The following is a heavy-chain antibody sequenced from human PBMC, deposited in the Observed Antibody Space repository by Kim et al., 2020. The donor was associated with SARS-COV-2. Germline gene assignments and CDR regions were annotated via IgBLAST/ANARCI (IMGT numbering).Heavy chain of an antibody. CDR3: TITSYSSGWY. J-gene: IGHJ4*02. D-gene: IGHD6-19*01. Sequence: GGSLRLSCTASGFTFGDYAMSWVRQAPGKGLEWVGFIRSKAYGGTTEYAASVKGRFTISRDDSKSIAYLQMNSLKTEDTAVYYCTITSYSSGWYWGQGTLVTVSS. CDR2: IRSKAYGGTT. CDR1: GFTFGDYA. V-gene: IGHV3-49*04.